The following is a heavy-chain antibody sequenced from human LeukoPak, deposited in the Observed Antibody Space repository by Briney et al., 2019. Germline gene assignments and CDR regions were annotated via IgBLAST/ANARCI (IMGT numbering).Heavy chain of an antibody. CDR2: IYYSGST. CDR1: GGPISSGGYY. D-gene: IGHD3-9*01. CDR3: ARVPTYYDILTGGDNGMDV. V-gene: IGHV4-31*03. J-gene: IGHJ6*02. Sequence: SQTLSLTCTVSGGPISSGGYYWSWIRQHPGKGLEWIGYIYYSGSTYYNPSLKSRVTISVDTSKNQFSLKLSSVTAADTAVYYCARVPTYYDILTGGDNGMDVWGQGTTVTVSS.